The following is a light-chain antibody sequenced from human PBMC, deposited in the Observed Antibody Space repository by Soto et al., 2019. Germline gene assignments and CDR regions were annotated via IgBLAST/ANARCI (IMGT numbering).Light chain of an antibody. Sequence: EIVMTQSPATLSVSPGERATLSCRASQSVSSNLAWYQQKPGQAPRLLVYGASTRATGIPATFSGSGSGTEFTPTINSLQSEDFAVYYCQQYNNSKGAFGQGTKVEI. J-gene: IGKJ1*01. CDR1: QSVSSN. CDR2: GAS. CDR3: QQYNNSKGA. V-gene: IGKV3-15*01.